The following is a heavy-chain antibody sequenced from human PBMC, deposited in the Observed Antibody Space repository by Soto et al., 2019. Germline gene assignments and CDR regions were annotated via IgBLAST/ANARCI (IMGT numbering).Heavy chain of an antibody. D-gene: IGHD3-16*02. J-gene: IGHJ5*02. CDR1: GYTFTNYG. Sequence: QVQLVQSGTEAKKPGASVKVSCKASGYTFTNYGITWVRQAPGQGLEWMGWISTNSGHTDYAQKFRGRVTMTTDRSTTTAYIDLRSLRSDDTAEYYCAREEYRQVDHWGQGTLVTVSS. CDR2: ISTNSGHT. CDR3: AREEYRQVDH. V-gene: IGHV1-18*04.